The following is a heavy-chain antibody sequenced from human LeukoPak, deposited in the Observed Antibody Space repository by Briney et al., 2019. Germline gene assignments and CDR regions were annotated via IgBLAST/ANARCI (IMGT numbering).Heavy chain of an antibody. Sequence: ASVKVSCKASGYTFTGYYMHWVRQAPGQGLEWMGWINPYSGDTNYPQKFQGRVTMTRDTSISTAYMELSSLRSDDTAVYYCARGRYSSGWYDFDYWGQGTLVTASS. CDR3: ARGRYSSGWYDFDY. D-gene: IGHD6-19*01. CDR2: INPYSGDT. J-gene: IGHJ4*02. CDR1: GYTFTGYY. V-gene: IGHV1-2*02.